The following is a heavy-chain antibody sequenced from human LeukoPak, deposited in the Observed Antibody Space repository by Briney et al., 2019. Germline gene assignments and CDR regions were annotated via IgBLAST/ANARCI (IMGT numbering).Heavy chain of an antibody. CDR3: ARALPLYYYDSSGYIGWFDP. Sequence: GASVKVSCKASGYTFTSYYMHWERQAPGQGLEWMGIINPSGGSTSYAQKLQGRVTMTRDTSTSTVYMELSSLRSEDTAVYYCARALPLYYYDSSGYIGWFDPWGQGTLVTVSS. V-gene: IGHV1-46*01. CDR1: GYTFTSYY. D-gene: IGHD3-22*01. CDR2: INPSGGST. J-gene: IGHJ5*02.